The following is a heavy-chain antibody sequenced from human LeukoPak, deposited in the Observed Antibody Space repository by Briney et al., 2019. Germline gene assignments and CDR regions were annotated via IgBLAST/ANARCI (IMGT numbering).Heavy chain of an antibody. CDR1: GCSISSSY. J-gene: IGHJ6*02. CDR3: ARAPLYSGGSGWSIYYFYAMDV. D-gene: IGHD6-19*01. CDR2: IDNSGST. Sequence: SETLSLSCTVSGCSISSSYWSWVRQPPGKGLEWIGYIDNSGSTNYNTSLKGRVTISLDTPKSQFSLRLSSVTAADTAVYYCARAPLYSGGSGWSIYYFYAMDVWGQGTTVTGSS. V-gene: IGHV4-59*01.